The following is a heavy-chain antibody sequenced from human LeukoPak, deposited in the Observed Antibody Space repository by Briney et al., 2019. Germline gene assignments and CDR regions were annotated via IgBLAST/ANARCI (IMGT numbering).Heavy chain of an antibody. CDR3: ASYFSESYDILTGFDY. CDR2: INPNSGGT. J-gene: IGHJ4*02. CDR1: GYTFTGYY. D-gene: IGHD3-9*01. Sequence: ASVKVSYKASGYTFTGYYMHWVRQAPGQGLEWMGRINPNSGGTNYAQKFQGRVTMTRDTSISTAYMELSRLRSDDTAVYYCASYFSESYDILTGFDYWGQGTLVTVSS. V-gene: IGHV1-2*06.